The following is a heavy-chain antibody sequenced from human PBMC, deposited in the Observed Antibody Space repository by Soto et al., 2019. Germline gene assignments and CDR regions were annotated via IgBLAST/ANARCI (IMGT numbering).Heavy chain of an antibody. CDR2: ISSSSSTI. D-gene: IGHD5-18*01. CDR3: ARAGYSYGLGVY. CDR1: GFTFGSYS. Sequence: GSLRLSCAASGFTFGSYSMNWVRQAPGKGLEWVSYISSSSSTIYYADSVKGRFTISRDNAKNSLYLQMNSLRDEDTAVYYCARAGYSYGLGVYWGQGTLVTVSS. V-gene: IGHV3-48*02. J-gene: IGHJ4*02.